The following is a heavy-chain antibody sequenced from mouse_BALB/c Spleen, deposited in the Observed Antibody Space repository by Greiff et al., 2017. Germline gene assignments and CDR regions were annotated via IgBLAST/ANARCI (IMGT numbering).Heavy chain of an antibody. J-gene: IGHJ1*01. CDR2: IWAGGST. CDR3: ARDGYFDV. Sequence: QVQLKASGPGLVAPSQSRSITCPVSGFSLTSHGVHWVRPPPGTGLEWLGVIWAGGSTNYNSALMSRLSISKDNSKSQVFLKMNSLQTDDTAMYYCARDGYFDVWGAGTTVTVSS. CDR1: GFSLTSHG. V-gene: IGHV2-9*02.